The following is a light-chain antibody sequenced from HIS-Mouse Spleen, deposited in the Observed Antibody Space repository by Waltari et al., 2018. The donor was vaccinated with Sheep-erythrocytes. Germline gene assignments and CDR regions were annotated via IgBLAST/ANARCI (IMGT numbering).Light chain of an antibody. CDR3: QAWDSSTYV. CDR1: KLGDKY. Sequence: SYELTQPPSVSVSPGQTASITCSGDKLGDKYACWYQQKPGQSPVLVIYQDSKRPAGILVRFAGSNSGNTATLTISGTQAMDEADYYCQAWDSSTYVFGTWTKVTVL. CDR2: QDS. V-gene: IGLV3-1*01. J-gene: IGLJ1*01.